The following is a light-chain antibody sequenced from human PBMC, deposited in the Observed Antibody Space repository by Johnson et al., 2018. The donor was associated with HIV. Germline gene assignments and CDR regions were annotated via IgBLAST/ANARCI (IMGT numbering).Light chain of an antibody. J-gene: IGLJ1*01. CDR2: ENN. CDR3: GTWDNSLSAGV. CDR1: TSNIGNNY. V-gene: IGLV1-51*02. Sequence: TQPPSVSAAPGQKVTISCSGSTSNIGNNYVSWYQQLPGTAPKLVMHENNKRPSGIPDRFSGSKSGTSATLGITGLQTGDEADYYCGTWDNSLSAGVFGTGTKVTVL.